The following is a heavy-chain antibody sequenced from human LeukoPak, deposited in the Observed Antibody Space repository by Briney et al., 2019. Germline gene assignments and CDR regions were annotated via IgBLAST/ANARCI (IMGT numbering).Heavy chain of an antibody. V-gene: IGHV1-2*02. CDR3: ARDVDYYDY. CDR1: GYTFTGYY. Sequence: ASVKVSCKASGYTFTGYYMHWVRQAPGQGLEWMGWINPNSGGTNYAQKFQGRVTITADKSTSTAYMELSSLSSEDTAVYCCARDVDYYDYWGQGTLVTVSS. CDR2: INPNSGGT. J-gene: IGHJ4*02.